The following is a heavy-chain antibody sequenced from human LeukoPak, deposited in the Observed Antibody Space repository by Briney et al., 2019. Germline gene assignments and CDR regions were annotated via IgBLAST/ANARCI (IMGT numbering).Heavy chain of an antibody. CDR3: AKESAYDILTGCSDY. D-gene: IGHD3-9*01. Sequence: PGGSLRLSCAASGFTFSSYAMSWVRQAPGKGLEWVSGISGSGGSTYYADSVKGRFTISRDNSKNTMYLQMNSLRAEDTAAYYCAKESAYDILTGCSDYWGQGTLVTVSS. V-gene: IGHV3-23*01. J-gene: IGHJ4*02. CDR2: ISGSGGST. CDR1: GFTFSSYA.